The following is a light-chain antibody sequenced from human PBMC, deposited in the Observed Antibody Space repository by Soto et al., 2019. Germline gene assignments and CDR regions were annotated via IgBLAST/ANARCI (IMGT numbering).Light chain of an antibody. Sequence: QSALTQPPSVSGSPGQSVTISCTGTTSDVGGYNYVSWYQQHPGRAPKVMIYDVRTRPSGVPDRFSGSKSGNTASLTISELRAEDEADYYCCSYAGSYTFVFGTGTKLTVL. CDR3: CSYAGSYTFV. J-gene: IGLJ1*01. CDR1: TSDVGGYNY. V-gene: IGLV2-11*01. CDR2: DVR.